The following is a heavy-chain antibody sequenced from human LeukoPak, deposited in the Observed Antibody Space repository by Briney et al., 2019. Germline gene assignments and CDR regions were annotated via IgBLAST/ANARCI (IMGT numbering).Heavy chain of an antibody. J-gene: IGHJ6*03. V-gene: IGHV3-7*01. CDR2: VNQGGTQK. CDR1: GFIFSSQW. CDR3: AREHYFYYMDG. Sequence: PGGSLRLSCAASGFIFSSQWMSWVRQAPGKGLEWVANVNQGGTQKYYVDSVKGRFTISRDNAENSLYLQMNSLRAEDTAVYYCAREHYFYYMDGWGKGTTVTVSS.